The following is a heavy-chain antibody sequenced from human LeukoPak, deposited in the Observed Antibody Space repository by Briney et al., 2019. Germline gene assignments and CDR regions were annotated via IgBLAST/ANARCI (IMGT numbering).Heavy chain of an antibody. CDR3: AADMGYYYGMDV. V-gene: IGHV1-58*01. D-gene: IGHD1-26*01. J-gene: IGHJ6*04. CDR1: GFTFTSSA. Sequence: GASVKVSCKASGFTFTSSAVQWVRQVRGQRLEWIGWIVVGSGNTNYAQKFQERVTITRDMSTSTAYMELSSLRSEDTAVYYCAADMGYYYGMDVWGKGTTVTVSS. CDR2: IVVGSGNT.